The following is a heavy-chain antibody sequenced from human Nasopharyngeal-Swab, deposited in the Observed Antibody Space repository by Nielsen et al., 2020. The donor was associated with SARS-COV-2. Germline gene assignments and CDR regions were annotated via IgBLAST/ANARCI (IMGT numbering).Heavy chain of an antibody. CDR2: INHDGSAK. V-gene: IGHV3-7*01. J-gene: IGHJ6*02. CDR1: GFTFSSYC. Sequence: GESLKISCAASGFTFSSYCMPWVRQAPGKGLEWVANINHDGSAKYYADSVKGRFTISRDNAKSSLHLQMNSLRAEDTAVYYCARHYDFWSGYYNSHFYGMDVWGQGTTVTVSS. D-gene: IGHD3-3*01. CDR3: ARHYDFWSGYYNSHFYGMDV.